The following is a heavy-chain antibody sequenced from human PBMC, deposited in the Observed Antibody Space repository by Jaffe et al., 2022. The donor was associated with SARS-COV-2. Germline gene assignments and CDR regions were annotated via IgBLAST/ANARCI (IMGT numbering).Heavy chain of an antibody. CDR1: GFTFSSYS. CDR2: ISSSSSYI. J-gene: IGHJ3*02. Sequence: EVQLVESGGGLVKPGGSLRLSCAASGFTFSSYSMNWVRQAPGKGLEWVSSISSSSSYIYYADSVKGRFTISRDNAKNSLYLQMNSLRAEDTAVYYCARDHAGIAVADAFDIWGQGTMVTVSS. CDR3: ARDHAGIAVADAFDI. V-gene: IGHV3-21*01. D-gene: IGHD6-19*01.